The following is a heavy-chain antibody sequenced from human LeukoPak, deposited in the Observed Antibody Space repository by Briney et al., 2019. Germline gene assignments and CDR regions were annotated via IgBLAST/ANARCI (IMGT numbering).Heavy chain of an antibody. Sequence: GGSQRLSCVASGFTFNNHAMTWVRQAPGKGLEWVSAISAHGLDTFCAPSVKGRFTISRDNSQNTLYLQIDSLRAEDTAIYYCAKDVWWSVSWGQGTLVTVSS. CDR1: GFTFNNHA. CDR3: AKDVWWSVS. V-gene: IGHV3-23*01. CDR2: ISAHGLDT. D-gene: IGHD2-8*02. J-gene: IGHJ5*02.